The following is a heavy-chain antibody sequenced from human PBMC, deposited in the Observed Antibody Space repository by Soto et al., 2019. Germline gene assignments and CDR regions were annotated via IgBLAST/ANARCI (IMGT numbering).Heavy chain of an antibody. CDR3: ARDPGGSAPHYYFDY. Sequence: PGGSLRLSCAASGFTFSSYAMHWVRQAPGKGLEWVAVISYDGSNKYYADSVKGRFTISRDNSKNTLYLQMNSLRAEDTAVYYCARDPGGSAPHYYFDYWGQGTLVTVSS. V-gene: IGHV3-30-3*01. D-gene: IGHD2-15*01. J-gene: IGHJ4*02. CDR1: GFTFSSYA. CDR2: ISYDGSNK.